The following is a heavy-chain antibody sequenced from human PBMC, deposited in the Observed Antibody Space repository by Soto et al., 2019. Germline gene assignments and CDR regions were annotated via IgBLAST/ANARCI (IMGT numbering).Heavy chain of an antibody. CDR3: ARLVLRFLEWESRYYYYGMDV. V-gene: IGHV1-69*01. Sequence: QVQLVQSGAEVKKPGSSVKVSCKASGGTFSSYAISWVRQAPGQGFEWMGGIIPIFGTANYAQKFQGRVTITADESTSTAYMELSSLRSEDTAVYYCARLVLRFLEWESRYYYYGMDVWGQGTTVTVSS. J-gene: IGHJ6*02. D-gene: IGHD3-3*01. CDR1: GGTFSSYA. CDR2: IIPIFGTA.